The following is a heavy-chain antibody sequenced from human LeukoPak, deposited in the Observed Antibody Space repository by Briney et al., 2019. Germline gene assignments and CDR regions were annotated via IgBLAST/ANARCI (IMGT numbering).Heavy chain of an antibody. CDR2: IKQDGSEK. CDR3: ASRAHFWSGPGG. J-gene: IGHJ4*02. CDR1: GFTFSSYA. Sequence: GGSLRLSCAASGFTFSSYAMSWVRQAPGKGLEWVANIKQDGSEKYYMDSVKGRFTISRDNAKNSLYLQMNGLRVEDTAVYYCASRAHFWSGPGGWGQGTLVTVSS. D-gene: IGHD3-3*02. V-gene: IGHV3-7*01.